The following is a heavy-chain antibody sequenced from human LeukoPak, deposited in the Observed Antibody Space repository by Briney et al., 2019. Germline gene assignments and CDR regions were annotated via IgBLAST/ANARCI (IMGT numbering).Heavy chain of an antibody. CDR3: ARDFFHGHCSGLSCFLLDY. V-gene: IGHV1-18*04. J-gene: IGHJ4*02. D-gene: IGHD2-15*01. CDR2: ISAHYGNT. CDR1: GYIFTRYG. Sequence: GASVKVPCKASGYIFTRYGISWVRQAPGQGREWMGWISAHYGNTNYAQKFQDRVTMTTDTSTNTAYMELRSLRPDDTAVYYCARDFFHGHCSGLSCFLLDYWGQGSLVTVSS.